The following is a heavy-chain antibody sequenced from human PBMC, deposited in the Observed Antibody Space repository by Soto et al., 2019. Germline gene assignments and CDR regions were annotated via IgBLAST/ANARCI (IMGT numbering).Heavy chain of an antibody. CDR2: IYYSGST. CDR3: ARGYYYGSGSFDY. J-gene: IGHJ4*02. CDR1: GGSISSGGYY. D-gene: IGHD3-10*01. V-gene: IGHV4-31*03. Sequence: SETLSLTCTVSGGSISSGGYYWSWIRQHPGKGLEWIGYIYYSGSTYYNPSLKSRVTISVDTSKNQFSLKLSSVTAADTAVYYCARGYYYGSGSFDYWGQGTLVTVYS.